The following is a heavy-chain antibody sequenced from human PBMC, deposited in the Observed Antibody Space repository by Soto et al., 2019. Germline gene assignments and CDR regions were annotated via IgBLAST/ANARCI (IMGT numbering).Heavy chain of an antibody. J-gene: IGHJ6*02. V-gene: IGHV4-34*01. Sequence: SETLSLTCAVYGGSFSGYYWSWIRQPPGKGLEWIGEINHSGSTNYNPSLRSRVTISVDTSKNQLSLRLSSVTAADTAVYYCARAEVPQWFTKGYYGMDVWGQGTTVTVSS. CDR2: INHSGST. CDR3: ARAEVPQWFTKGYYGMDV. D-gene: IGHD2-8*01. CDR1: GGSFSGYY.